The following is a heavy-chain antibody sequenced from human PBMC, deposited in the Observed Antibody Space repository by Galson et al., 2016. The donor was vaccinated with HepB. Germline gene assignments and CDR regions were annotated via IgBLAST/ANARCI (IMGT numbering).Heavy chain of an antibody. D-gene: IGHD3-10*01. CDR3: ARETMQFRGKVRLSLHGMDV. V-gene: IGHV4-61*01. CDR2: IYYSGST. Sequence: SETLSLTCTVSGGSINNGNYYWTWIRQPPGKGLEWIGDIYYSGSTNYNPSLKSRLTISVDTSKDQFSLRLNFVTAADTAVYYCARETMQFRGKVRLSLHGMDVWGQGTTVTVSS. CDR1: GGSINNGNYY. J-gene: IGHJ6*02.